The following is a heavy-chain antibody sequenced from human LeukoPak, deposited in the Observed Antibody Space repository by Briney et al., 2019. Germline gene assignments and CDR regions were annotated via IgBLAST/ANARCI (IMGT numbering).Heavy chain of an antibody. D-gene: IGHD6-19*01. J-gene: IGHJ4*02. Sequence: SWGSLRLSCAASGFTFSSYAMSWVRQAPGKGLEWVSAISGSGGSTYYADSVKGRFTISRDNSKNTLYLQMNSLRAEDTAVYYCAKVDSIAVAGTLDYWGQGTLVTVSS. CDR3: AKVDSIAVAGTLDY. CDR1: GFTFSSYA. V-gene: IGHV3-23*01. CDR2: ISGSGGST.